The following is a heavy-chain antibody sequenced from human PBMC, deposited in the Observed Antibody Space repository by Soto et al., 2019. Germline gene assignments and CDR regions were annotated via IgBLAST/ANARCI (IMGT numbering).Heavy chain of an antibody. CDR2: ISDSGGRT. CDR3: AKDALGDYFYYGMDV. Sequence: EVQLLEAGGGLVQPGGSLRLSCAVSGFTFNNYAMNWVRQAPGKGLEWVSSISDSGGRTYYADSVKGRFTISRDNSKNTLYLQMNSLRAEDTAIYYGAKDALGDYFYYGMDVW. V-gene: IGHV3-23*01. J-gene: IGHJ6*01. CDR1: GFTFNNYA.